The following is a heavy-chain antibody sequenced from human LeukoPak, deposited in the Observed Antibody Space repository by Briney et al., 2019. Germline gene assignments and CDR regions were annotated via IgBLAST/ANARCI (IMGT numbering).Heavy chain of an antibody. Sequence: GGSLRLSCAASGFTFSSYWMNWARQAPGKGLEWVASINHNGNVNYYVDSVKGRFTISRDNAKNSLYLQMSNLRAEDTAVYFFARGGGLDVWGQGATVTVSS. CDR2: INHNGNVN. CDR3: ARGGGLDV. CDR1: GFTFSSYW. D-gene: IGHD3-16*01. J-gene: IGHJ6*02. V-gene: IGHV3-7*03.